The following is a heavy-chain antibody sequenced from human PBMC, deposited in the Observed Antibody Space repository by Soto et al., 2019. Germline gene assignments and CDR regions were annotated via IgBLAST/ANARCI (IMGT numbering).Heavy chain of an antibody. CDR3: ARGGGVTTTGDDY. J-gene: IGHJ4*02. V-gene: IGHV4-30-2*01. CDR2: IYHSGST. CDR1: GGSINTATHS. Sequence: QLQLQESGSGLVKPSQTLSLTCAVSGGSINTATHSWSWIRQPPGKGLEWIGYIYHSGSTYYNPSVKSRATISTDKSNNPFSLRLSSVTAADTAGYYCARGGGVTTTGDDYWGQGILVTVSS. D-gene: IGHD4-4*01.